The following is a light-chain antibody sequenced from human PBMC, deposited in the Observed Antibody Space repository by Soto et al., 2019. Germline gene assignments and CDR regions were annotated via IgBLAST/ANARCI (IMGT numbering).Light chain of an antibody. CDR3: QPDNCYWT. CDR1: QSISDS. CDR2: EAS. V-gene: IGKV1-5*03. Sequence: DIQMTQSPSTLSASVGDRVTITCRASQSISDSLAWYQQKPGKAPKLLIYEASSLKSGVPSRFSGSRSGTGYTLNLSSLQPDEFATYYCQPDNCYWTVGQGTKVEIK. J-gene: IGKJ1*01.